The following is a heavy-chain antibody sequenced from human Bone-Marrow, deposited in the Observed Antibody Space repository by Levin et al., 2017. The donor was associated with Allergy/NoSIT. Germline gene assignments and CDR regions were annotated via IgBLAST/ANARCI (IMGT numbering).Heavy chain of an antibody. Sequence: GESLKISCAASGFTFSDYYMSWIRQAPVKGLEWVSYISSSGSTIYYADSVKGRFTISRDNAKNSLYLQMNSLRAEDTAVYYCAREGWEQLDYYGMDVWGQGTTVTVSS. J-gene: IGHJ6*02. D-gene: IGHD6-6*01. V-gene: IGHV3-11*01. CDR2: ISSSGSTI. CDR1: GFTFSDYY. CDR3: AREGWEQLDYYGMDV.